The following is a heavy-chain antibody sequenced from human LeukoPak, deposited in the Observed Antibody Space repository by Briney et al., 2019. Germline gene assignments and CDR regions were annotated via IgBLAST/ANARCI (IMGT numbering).Heavy chain of an antibody. Sequence: ASVKVSCKASGYTFTGYYMHWVRQAPGQGLVWMGWINPNSGGTNYVQKFQGRVTMTRDTSISTAYMELSRLRSDDTAVYYCARGYCSSTSCYFRYWGQGTLVTVSS. CDR2: INPNSGGT. CDR1: GYTFTGYY. V-gene: IGHV1-2*02. D-gene: IGHD2-2*01. J-gene: IGHJ4*02. CDR3: ARGYCSSTSCYFRY.